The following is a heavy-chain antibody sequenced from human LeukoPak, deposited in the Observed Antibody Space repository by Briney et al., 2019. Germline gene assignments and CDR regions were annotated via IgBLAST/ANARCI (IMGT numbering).Heavy chain of an antibody. CDR3: ARTYYYDSSGYHDAFDI. Sequence: LETLSLTCTVSGGSISSYYWRWLRQPPGKGMEWIGYIYYSGSTKYNPSLKRRVPISVDTSRNQFSLQLSSVTAADTAVYYCARTYYYDSSGYHDAFDIWGQGTMFTASS. J-gene: IGHJ3*02. V-gene: IGHV4-59*01. CDR1: GGSISSYY. CDR2: IYYSGST. D-gene: IGHD3-22*01.